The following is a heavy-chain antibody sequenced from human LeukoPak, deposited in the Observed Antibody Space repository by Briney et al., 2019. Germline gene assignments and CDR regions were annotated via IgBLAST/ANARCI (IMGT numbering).Heavy chain of an antibody. Sequence: GGSLRLSCAASGFTFSSYGMHWVRQAPGKGLEWEAFIRYDGSNKYYADSVKGRFTISRDNSKNTLYLQMNSLRAEDTAVYYCAKSGYDFGGWFDPWGQGTLVTVSS. CDR1: GFTFSSYG. CDR2: IRYDGSNK. D-gene: IGHD5-12*01. CDR3: AKSGYDFGGWFDP. J-gene: IGHJ5*02. V-gene: IGHV3-30*02.